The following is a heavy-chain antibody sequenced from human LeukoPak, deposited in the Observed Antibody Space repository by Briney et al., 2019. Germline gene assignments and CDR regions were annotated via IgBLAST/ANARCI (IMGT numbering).Heavy chain of an antibody. D-gene: IGHD3-22*01. CDR2: ISAYNGNT. V-gene: IGHV1-18*01. CDR1: GCTFTSYG. CDR3: ARDLTDYYDSSGYYDY. J-gene: IGHJ4*02. Sequence: ASVKVSCKASGCTFTSYGISWVRQAPGQGLEWMGWISAYNGNTNYAQKLQGRVTMTTDTSTSTAYMELRSLRSDDTAVYYCARDLTDYYDSSGYYDYWGQGTLVTVSS.